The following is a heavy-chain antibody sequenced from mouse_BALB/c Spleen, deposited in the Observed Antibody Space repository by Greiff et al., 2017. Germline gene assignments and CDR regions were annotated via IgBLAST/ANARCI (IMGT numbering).Heavy chain of an antibody. CDR3: ARRGHYYGSKDDAMDY. Sequence: EVHLVESGGGLVKPGGSLKLSCAASGFAFSSYDMSWVRQTPEKRLEWVAYISSGGGSTYYPDTVKGRFTISRDNAKNTLYLQMSSLKSEDTAMYYCARRGHYYGSKDDAMDYWGQGTAVTVSS. V-gene: IGHV5-12-1*01. CDR2: ISSGGGST. J-gene: IGHJ4*01. D-gene: IGHD1-1*01. CDR1: GFAFSSYD.